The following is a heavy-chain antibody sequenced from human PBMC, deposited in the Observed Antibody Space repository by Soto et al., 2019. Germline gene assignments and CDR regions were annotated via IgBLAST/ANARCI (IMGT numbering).Heavy chain of an antibody. CDR2: VYDTGST. CDR3: VRQGIGALHGLVDV. CDR1: SGPSRSHN. Sequence: QVQLQQSGPGLVKPSETLSLTCTLSSGPSRSHNWGWIRQSPGRGLEWIGYVYDTGSTSYNPSLESRVTISADTSTNHISLTLSSVTAADTAVYYWVRQGIGALHGLVDVWGQGTTVSVSS. J-gene: IGHJ6*02. V-gene: IGHV4-59*08. D-gene: IGHD3-10*01.